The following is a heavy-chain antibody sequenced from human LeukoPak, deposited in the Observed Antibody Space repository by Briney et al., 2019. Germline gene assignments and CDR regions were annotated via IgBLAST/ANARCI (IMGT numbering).Heavy chain of an antibody. CDR2: ISYDGSNK. J-gene: IGHJ3*02. D-gene: IGHD1-26*01. Sequence: PGRSLRLSCAASGFTFSGYAMHWVRRAPGKGLEWVAVISYDGSNKYYTDSVKGRFTISRDNSKNTLYLQMNSLRAEDTAVYYCRSEVMATTAFDIWGQATMVTASS. CDR3: RSEVMATTAFDI. V-gene: IGHV3-30-3*01. CDR1: GFTFSGYA.